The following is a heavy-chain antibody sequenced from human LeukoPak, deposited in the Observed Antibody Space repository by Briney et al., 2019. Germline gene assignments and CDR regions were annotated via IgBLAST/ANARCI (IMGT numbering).Heavy chain of an antibody. CDR3: AKFVHYYDSSGSDY. CDR1: GFSFNTYA. CDR2: ISGSGGST. J-gene: IGHJ4*02. V-gene: IGHV3-23*01. Sequence: GGSLRLSCAASGFSFNTYAMHWVRQAPGKGLEWVSAISGSGGSTYYADSVKGRFTISRDNSKNTLYLQMNSLRAEDTAVYYCAKFVHYYDSSGSDYWGQGTLVTVSS. D-gene: IGHD3-22*01.